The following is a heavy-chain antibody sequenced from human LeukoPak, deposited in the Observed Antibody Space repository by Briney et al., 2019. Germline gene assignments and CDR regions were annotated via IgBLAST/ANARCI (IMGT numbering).Heavy chain of an antibody. CDR3: ARQLDDYVWRSYYKAS. Sequence: PSETLSLTCTVSGNSINSSTYYWGWIRQPPGKGLEWIGSIHYGGTTYYNPSLKSRVTISVDTSKNQFSLKLTSVTAADTAVYYCARQLDDYVWRSYYKASWGQGTLVTVSS. CDR1: GNSINSSTYY. D-gene: IGHD3-16*01. V-gene: IGHV4-39*01. CDR2: IHYGGTT. J-gene: IGHJ5*02.